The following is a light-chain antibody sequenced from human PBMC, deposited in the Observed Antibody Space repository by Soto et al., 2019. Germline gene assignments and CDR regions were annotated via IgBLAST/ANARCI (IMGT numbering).Light chain of an antibody. V-gene: IGKV3-20*01. CDR3: HHYGGSPIT. CDR2: GAS. J-gene: IGKJ5*01. CDR1: QSVSSSY. Sequence: EIVLTQSPGTLSLSPGERATLSCRASQSVSSSYLAWYQQKPGQAPRLLIYGASTRATGIPDRFSGSGSGTDFTLTISRLEPEDFAVYYCHHYGGSPITFGQGTRLENK.